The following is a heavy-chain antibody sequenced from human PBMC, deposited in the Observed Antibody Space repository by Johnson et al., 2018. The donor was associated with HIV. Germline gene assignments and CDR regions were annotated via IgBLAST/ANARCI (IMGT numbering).Heavy chain of an antibody. CDR2: ISYDVSNK. Sequence: QVQLVESGGGVVQPGRSLRLSCAASGFTFSSSAMHWVRQAPGKGLVWVAVISYDVSNKYYADSVQGPFTISIDNSKTTLYLQMNRLRAEDTAVYYCARDGTRYYYDSSGSRGTFDIWGQGTMVTVSS. CDR3: ARDGTRYYYDSSGSRGTFDI. J-gene: IGHJ3*02. V-gene: IGHV3-30*04. D-gene: IGHD3-22*01. CDR1: GFTFSSSA.